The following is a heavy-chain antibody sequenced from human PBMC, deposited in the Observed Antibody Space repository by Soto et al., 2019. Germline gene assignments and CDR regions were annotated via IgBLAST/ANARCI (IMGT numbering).Heavy chain of an antibody. Sequence: GGSLRLSCAASGFTFSSYSMNWVRQAPGKGLEWVSSISSSSSYIYYADSVKGRFTISRDNAKNSLYLQMNSLRAEDTAVYYCARVYREYSGYEKNTYFDYWGQGTLVTVSS. D-gene: IGHD5-12*01. CDR2: ISSSSSYI. CDR1: GFTFSSYS. J-gene: IGHJ4*02. CDR3: ARVYREYSGYEKNTYFDY. V-gene: IGHV3-21*01.